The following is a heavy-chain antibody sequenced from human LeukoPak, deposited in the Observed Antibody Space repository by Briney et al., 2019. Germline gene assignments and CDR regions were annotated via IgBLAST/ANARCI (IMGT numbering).Heavy chain of an antibody. CDR1: GFAFSSYA. CDR3: AKVAAGTLIDV. CDR2: ISTTGTDT. Sequence: GGSLRLSCATSGFAFSSYAMNWVRQAPGQGLEWVSGISTTGTDTYYADSVKGRLTVSRDNFKNTLYLQMNSLRAEDTAIYYCAKVAAGTLIDVWGQGTTVIVSS. J-gene: IGHJ6*02. V-gene: IGHV3-23*01. D-gene: IGHD1/OR15-1a*01.